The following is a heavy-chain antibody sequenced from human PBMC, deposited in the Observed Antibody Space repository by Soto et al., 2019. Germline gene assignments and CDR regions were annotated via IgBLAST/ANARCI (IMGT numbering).Heavy chain of an antibody. V-gene: IGHV3-48*01. CDR1: GFTFSIYS. CDR2: IMPGSSHI. CDR3: AIEKVGAPSVHVFDI. D-gene: IGHD1-26*01. Sequence: EVQLVESGGGLVQPGGSLRLTCAASGFTFSIYSMNWVRQAPGKGLEWVSYIMPGSSHIFYADSVKGRFTISRDNAKNSLYLQMNSLRAEDTAVYYCAIEKVGAPSVHVFDIWGQVTMVNVSS. J-gene: IGHJ3*02.